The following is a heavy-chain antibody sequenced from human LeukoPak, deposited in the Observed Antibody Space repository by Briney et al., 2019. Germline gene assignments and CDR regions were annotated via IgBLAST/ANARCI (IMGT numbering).Heavy chain of an antibody. D-gene: IGHD3-3*01. V-gene: IGHV4-34*01. CDR1: GGSFSGYY. CDR3: AGRFLEWLLDY. CDR2: IYYSGST. J-gene: IGHJ4*02. Sequence: SETLSLTCAVYGGSFSGYYWGWIRQPPGKGLEWIETIYYSGSTYYNPSLKSRLTISVDTSKNQFSLKLSSVTAADTAVYYCAGRFLEWLLDYWGQGTLVTVSS.